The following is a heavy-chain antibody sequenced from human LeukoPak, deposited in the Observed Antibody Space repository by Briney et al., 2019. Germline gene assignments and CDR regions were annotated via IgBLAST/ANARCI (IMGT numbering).Heavy chain of an antibody. D-gene: IGHD3-10*01. CDR1: GFTFSDYY. CDR3: AKNVLLREMYGSGSYYKNYYYYMDV. J-gene: IGHJ6*03. V-gene: IGHV3-11*01. CDR2: ISSSGSTI. Sequence: GGSLRLSCAASGFTFSDYYMSWIRQAPEKGLEWVSYISSSGSTIYYADSVKGRFTISRDNSKNTLYLQMNSLRAEDTAVYYCAKNVLLREMYGSGSYYKNYYYYMDVWGKGTTVTVSS.